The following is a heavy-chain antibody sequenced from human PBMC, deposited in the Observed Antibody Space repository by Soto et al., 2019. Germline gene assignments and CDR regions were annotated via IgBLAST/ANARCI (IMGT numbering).Heavy chain of an antibody. V-gene: IGHV4-59*01. Sequence: QVQLQESGPGLVKPSETLSLTCTVSGGSISSYYWSWIRQPPGKGLEWIGYIYYSGSTNYNPSLKSRVTISVDTSKNQCSLKLSSVTAADTAVYYCARGAVYALFDYWGQGTLVTVSS. J-gene: IGHJ4*02. D-gene: IGHD2-8*01. CDR3: ARGAVYALFDY. CDR1: GGSISSYY. CDR2: IYYSGST.